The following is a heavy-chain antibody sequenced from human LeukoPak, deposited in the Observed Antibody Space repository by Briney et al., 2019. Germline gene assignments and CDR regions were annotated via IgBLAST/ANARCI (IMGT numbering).Heavy chain of an antibody. CDR1: GFTFSSYS. J-gene: IGHJ4*02. Sequence: GGSLRLSCAASGFTFSSYSMNWVRQAPGKGLEWVSYISSSSSTIYYADSVKGRFTISRDNAKNSLYLQMNSLRAEDTAVYYCAKTGSAYDFWSGYQFDYWGQGTLVTVSS. CDR2: ISSSSSTI. D-gene: IGHD3-3*01. V-gene: IGHV3-48*01. CDR3: AKTGSAYDFWSGYQFDY.